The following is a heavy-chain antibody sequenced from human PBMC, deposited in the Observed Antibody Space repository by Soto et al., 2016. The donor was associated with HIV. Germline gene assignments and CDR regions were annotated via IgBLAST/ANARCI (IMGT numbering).Heavy chain of an antibody. CDR2: IYYNGST. D-gene: IGHD1-1*01. CDR3: ATTTATSSPAHFDH. CDR1: NGSITSYY. V-gene: IGHV4-59*13. J-gene: IGHJ4*02. Sequence: QVQLQESGPGLVKPSETLSLTCGVSNGSITSYYWTWIRQPPGKGLEWVAYIYYNGSTMYNPLPQESSHYVSEQVQEAILLKLASVTTADTAIYYCATTTATSSPAHFDHWGQGNPGH.